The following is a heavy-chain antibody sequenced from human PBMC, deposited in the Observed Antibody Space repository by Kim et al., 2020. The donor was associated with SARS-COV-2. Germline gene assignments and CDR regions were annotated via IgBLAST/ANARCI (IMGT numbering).Heavy chain of an antibody. CDR2: ISGSGGST. CDR1: GFTFSSYA. V-gene: IGHV3-23*01. J-gene: IGHJ3*02. CDR3: AKDLGPFEVATKSAFDI. Sequence: GGSLRLSCAASGFTFSSYAMSWVRQAPGKGLEWVSAISGSGGSTYYADSVKGRFTISRDNSKNTLYLQMNSLRAEDTAVYYCAKDLGPFEVATKSAFDIWGQGTMVTVSS. D-gene: IGHD5-12*01.